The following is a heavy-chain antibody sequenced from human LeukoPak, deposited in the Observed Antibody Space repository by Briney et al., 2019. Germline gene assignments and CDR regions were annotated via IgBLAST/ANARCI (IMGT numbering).Heavy chain of an antibody. D-gene: IGHD3-10*01. Sequence: GGSLRLSCAASGFTFSSYRMNWVRQAPGKGLEWVSSISSSSSYIYYADSVKGRFTISRDNTKNSLYLQMNSLRAEDTAVYYCARDLYPGFFQHWGQGTLVTVSS. CDR2: ISSSSSYI. J-gene: IGHJ1*01. V-gene: IGHV3-21*01. CDR1: GFTFSSYR. CDR3: ARDLYPGFFQH.